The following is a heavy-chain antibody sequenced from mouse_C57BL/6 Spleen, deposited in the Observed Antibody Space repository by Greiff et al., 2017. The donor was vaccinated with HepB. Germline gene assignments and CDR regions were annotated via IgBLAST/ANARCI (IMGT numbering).Heavy chain of an antibody. D-gene: IGHD2-4*01. V-gene: IGHV1-7*01. CDR2: INPSSGYT. Sequence: VQLQQSGAELAKPGASVKLSCKASGYTFTSYWMHWVKQRPGQGLEWIGYINPSSGYTKYNQKFKDKATLTADISSSTAYMQLSSLTYEDSAVYYCARLAYDYDARYYAMDYWGQGTSVTVSS. J-gene: IGHJ4*01. CDR3: ARLAYDYDARYYAMDY. CDR1: GYTFTSYW.